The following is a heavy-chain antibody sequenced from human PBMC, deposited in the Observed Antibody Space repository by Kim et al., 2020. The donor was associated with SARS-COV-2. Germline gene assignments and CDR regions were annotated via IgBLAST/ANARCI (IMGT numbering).Heavy chain of an antibody. CDR2: ISWNSGSI. V-gene: IGHV3-9*01. CDR1: GFTFGDYA. D-gene: IGHD3-3*01. Sequence: SLRLSCAASGFTFGDYAMHWVRQAPGKGLEWVSGISWNSGSIGYADSVKGRFTISRDNAKNSLYLQMNSLRAEDTALYYCAKDHKLRFLEWLSFGGYFDYWGPGTLVTVSS. CDR3: AKDHKLRFLEWLSFGGYFDY. J-gene: IGHJ4*02.